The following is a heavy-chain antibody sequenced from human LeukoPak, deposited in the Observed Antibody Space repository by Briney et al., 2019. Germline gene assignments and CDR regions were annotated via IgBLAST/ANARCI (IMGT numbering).Heavy chain of an antibody. D-gene: IGHD1-26*01. CDR3: AKKVQIRFNSGSPYFFDY. Sequence: GGSLRLSCAASGFSFSDYTMNWVRLAPGKGLEWVSGIIGSGDSTYYAGSVNGRFTISRDNSKNTLYLQMNSLRAEDTAIYYCAKKVQIRFNSGSPYFFDYWGQGTLVAVSS. CDR2: IIGSGDST. CDR1: GFSFSDYT. J-gene: IGHJ4*02. V-gene: IGHV3-23*01.